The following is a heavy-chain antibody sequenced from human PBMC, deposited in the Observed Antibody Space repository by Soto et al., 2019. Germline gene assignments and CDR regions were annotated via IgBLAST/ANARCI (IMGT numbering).Heavy chain of an antibody. Sequence: QITLKEAGPTLVKPTQTLTLTCSFSGFSLITSGVGVGWIRQPPGKALEWLALIYWDDDKGYSTSLKSRLTITKGPSKNQVVLTQTNMDPADTATYYCAHTMAPRIFDYWGQGTLVTVSS. J-gene: IGHJ4*02. CDR1: GFSLITSGVG. CDR3: AHTMAPRIFDY. V-gene: IGHV2-5*02. CDR2: IYWDDDK.